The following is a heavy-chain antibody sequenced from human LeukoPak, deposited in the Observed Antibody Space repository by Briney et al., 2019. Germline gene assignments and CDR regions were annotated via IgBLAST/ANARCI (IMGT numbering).Heavy chain of an antibody. J-gene: IGHJ4*02. CDR3: ARGTLTGYFLGY. CDR1: GFTFRTYA. V-gene: IGHV3-23*01. CDR2: ISDNGGDT. D-gene: IGHD3-9*01. Sequence: GGSLRLSCTASGFTFRTYAMTWVRQAPGKGLEWVSDISDNGGDTSHADSVKGRFSISRDNAKNTVYLQMDSLRAEDTAQYYCARGTLTGYFLGYWGQGTLVTVSS.